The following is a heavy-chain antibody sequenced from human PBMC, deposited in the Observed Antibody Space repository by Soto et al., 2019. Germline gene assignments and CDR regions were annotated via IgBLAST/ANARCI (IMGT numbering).Heavy chain of an antibody. CDR3: ARGRYLDSSDYWVANLPFDH. CDR2: ISRSGRGSA. CDR1: GFTFNSYV. J-gene: IGHJ4*02. D-gene: IGHD3-22*01. V-gene: IGHV3-23*01. Sequence: PGGSLRLSCAASGFTFNSYVMTWVRQAPGEGLEWVSSISRSGRGSAYYADSVKGRFTISRDNSENTLFLQMSNLRDEDTALYYCARGRYLDSSDYWVANLPFDHWGLGTLVTVSS.